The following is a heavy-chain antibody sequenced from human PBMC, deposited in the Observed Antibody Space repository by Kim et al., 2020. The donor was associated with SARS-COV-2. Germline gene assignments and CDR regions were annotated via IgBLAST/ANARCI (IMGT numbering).Heavy chain of an antibody. CDR3: ARDLGIAAAETGDY. Sequence: AASVKGRFTISRDNSKNTLYLRMNSRGAEDTAVYCCARDLGIAAAETGDYWGQGTLVTVSS. D-gene: IGHD6-13*01. J-gene: IGHJ4*02. V-gene: IGHV3-30*07.